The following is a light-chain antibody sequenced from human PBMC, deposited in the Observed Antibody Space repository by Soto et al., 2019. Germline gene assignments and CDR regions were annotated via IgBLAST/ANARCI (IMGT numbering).Light chain of an antibody. CDR1: SSIIGAGYD. Sequence: SVLTQPPSVSGAPGQRVTISCTGSSSIIGAGYDVHWYQQLPGTAPKLLIYGNSNRPSGVPDRFSGSKSGTSASLAITGLQAEDEADYYCQCYDSSLSGHVVFGGGTQLTVL. V-gene: IGLV1-40*01. CDR2: GNS. J-gene: IGLJ2*01. CDR3: QCYDSSLSGHVV.